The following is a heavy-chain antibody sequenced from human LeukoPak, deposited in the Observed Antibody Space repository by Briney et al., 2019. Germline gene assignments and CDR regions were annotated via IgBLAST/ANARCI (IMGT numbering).Heavy chain of an antibody. Sequence: GESLKISCQGSGYSFTSYWIGWVRQMPGKGLEWMGIIYPGDSDTRYSPSFQGQVAISVDKSIGTAYLQWSSLKASDTAMYYCARQVYSSAYYYWGQGTLVTVSS. J-gene: IGHJ4*02. V-gene: IGHV5-51*01. CDR1: GYSFTSYW. CDR3: ARQVYSSAYYY. D-gene: IGHD3-22*01. CDR2: IYPGDSDT.